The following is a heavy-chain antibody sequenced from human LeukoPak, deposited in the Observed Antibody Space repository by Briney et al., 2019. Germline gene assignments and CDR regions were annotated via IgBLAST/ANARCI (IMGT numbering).Heavy chain of an antibody. CDR3: ARAGVGGATANDY. CDR1: GGSINTYY. J-gene: IGHJ4*02. CDR2: IYSSGST. D-gene: IGHD1-26*01. V-gene: IGHV4-59*01. Sequence: PSETLSLTCTVSGGSINTYYWSWIRQPPGKGLEWIGYIYSSGSTSYNPSLKSRVTISVDTSKNQFSLKLSSVTAADTAVYYCARAGVGGATANDYWGQGTLVTVSS.